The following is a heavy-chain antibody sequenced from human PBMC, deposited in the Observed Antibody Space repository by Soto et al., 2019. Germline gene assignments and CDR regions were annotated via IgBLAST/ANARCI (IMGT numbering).Heavy chain of an antibody. CDR1: GGSFSGYY. CDR3: ARHRARLRYFDWLSAGDTDY. Sequence: SETLSLTCAVYGGSFSGYYWSWIRQPPGKGLEWIGEINHSGSTYYNPSLKSRVTISVDTSKNQFSLKLSSVTAADTAVYYCARHRARLRYFDWLSAGDTDYWGQGTLVTVSS. D-gene: IGHD3-9*01. J-gene: IGHJ4*02. CDR2: INHSGST. V-gene: IGHV4-34*01.